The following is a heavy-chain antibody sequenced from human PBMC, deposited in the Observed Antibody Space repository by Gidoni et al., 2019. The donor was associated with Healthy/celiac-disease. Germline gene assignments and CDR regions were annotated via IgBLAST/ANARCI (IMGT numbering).Heavy chain of an antibody. CDR1: GYTFTSYV. J-gene: IGHJ6*03. V-gene: IGHV1-18*01. Sequence: QVQLVQSGAEVTKPGASVKFSCKASGYTFTSYVILWVRQAPGKGLEWMGWISAYNGNTNYAKKLQGRVTMTTDTSTSTAYMELRSLRSDDTAVYYCARASCSSTSCYLHYYYYMDVWGKGTTVTVSS. CDR2: ISAYNGNT. D-gene: IGHD2-2*01. CDR3: ARASCSSTSCYLHYYYYMDV.